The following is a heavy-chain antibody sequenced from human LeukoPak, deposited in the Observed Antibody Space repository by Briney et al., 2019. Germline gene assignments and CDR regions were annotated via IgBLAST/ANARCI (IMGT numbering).Heavy chain of an antibody. CDR3: ARDLRGSAP. D-gene: IGHD2-15*01. J-gene: IGHJ4*02. CDR2: MNPNSGNT. V-gene: IGHV1-8*01. Sequence: ASVKVSCKASGYTFTSYDINWVRQATGQGLEWTGWMNPNSGNTGYAQKFQGRVTMTRDMSTSTVYMELSSLRSEDTAVYYCARDLRGSAPWGQGTLVTVSS. CDR1: GYTFTSYD.